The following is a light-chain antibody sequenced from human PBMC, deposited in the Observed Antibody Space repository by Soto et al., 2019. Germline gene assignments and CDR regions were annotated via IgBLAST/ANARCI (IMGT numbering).Light chain of an antibody. CDR1: QSISSW. J-gene: IGKJ2*01. CDR3: QQYNSWPYT. Sequence: DIQMTQSPSTLSASVGDRVTITCRASQSISSWLAWYQQKPGKAPKLLIYDASSLESGVPSRFSGSGSGTEFTLPISSLQPDDFATYYCQQYNSWPYTFGQGTKLEIK. V-gene: IGKV1-5*01. CDR2: DAS.